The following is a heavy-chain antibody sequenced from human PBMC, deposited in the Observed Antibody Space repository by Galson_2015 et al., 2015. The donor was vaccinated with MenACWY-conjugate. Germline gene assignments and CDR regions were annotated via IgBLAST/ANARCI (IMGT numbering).Heavy chain of an antibody. V-gene: IGHV3-7*03. CDR1: GFTFSGYW. CDR3: ARDPIQYSRAYSAGDY. CDR2: INTDGGRK. Sequence: SLRLSCAASGFTFSGYWMSWVRQAPGKGLEWVANINTDGGRKYYVDSVKGRFSISRDNAKNSLSLQMDSLTAGDTAVYYCARDPIQYSRAYSAGDYWGQGTLVAVSS. J-gene: IGHJ4*02. D-gene: IGHD1-26*01.